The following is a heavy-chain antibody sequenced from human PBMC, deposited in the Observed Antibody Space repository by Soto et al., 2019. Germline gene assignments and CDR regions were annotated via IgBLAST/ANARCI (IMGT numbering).Heavy chain of an antibody. CDR1: GGSISSGGYY. J-gene: IGHJ4*02. CDR3: AIAKGSGPLDY. Sequence: QVQLQESGPGLVKPSQTLSLTCTVSGGSISSGGYYWSWIRQHTGKGLEWIGYIYSSGSTYSNPSLKSRVTISVDTSKNQFSLKLSSVTAADTAGYYCAIAKGSGPLDYWGQGTLVTVSS. V-gene: IGHV4-31*03. D-gene: IGHD3-10*01. CDR2: IYSSGST.